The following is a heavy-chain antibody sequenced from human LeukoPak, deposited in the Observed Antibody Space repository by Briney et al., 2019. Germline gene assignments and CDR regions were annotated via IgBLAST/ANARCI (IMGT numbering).Heavy chain of an antibody. CDR3: AKVKSPDYYGSGSDL. Sequence: PGGSLRLSCAASGLSFSSFGMSWVRQAPGKGLEWVSGISGSGGSTYYADSVKGRFTISRDNSKNTLYLQMNSLRAEDTAVYYCAKVKSPDYYGSGSDLWGQGTLVTVSS. D-gene: IGHD3-10*01. J-gene: IGHJ5*02. CDR2: ISGSGGST. CDR1: GLSFSSFG. V-gene: IGHV3-23*01.